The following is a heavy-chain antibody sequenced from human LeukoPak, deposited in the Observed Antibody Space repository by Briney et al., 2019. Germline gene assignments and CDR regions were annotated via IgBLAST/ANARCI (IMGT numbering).Heavy chain of an antibody. CDR1: GGSFSGGNYY. V-gene: IGHV4-39*07. CDR3: ASTAGMTTVDY. CDR2: IDYRGST. J-gene: IGHJ4*02. D-gene: IGHD4-11*01. Sequence: SETLSLTCTVSGGSFSGGNYYWGWIRQPPGQGLEWIGTIDYRGSTYYNPSLKSRVTISVDRSKNQFSLKLSSVTAADTAVYYCASTAGMTTVDYWGQGTLVTVSS.